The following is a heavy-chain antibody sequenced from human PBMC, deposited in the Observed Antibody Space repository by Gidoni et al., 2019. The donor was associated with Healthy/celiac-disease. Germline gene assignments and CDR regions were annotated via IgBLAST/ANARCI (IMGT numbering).Heavy chain of an antibody. V-gene: IGHV3-7*04. CDR2: IKQDGSEK. D-gene: IGHD3-10*01. J-gene: IGHJ4*02. CDR1: AFTLSSYW. Sequence: EVQLVASGGGLVQPGGSLRLSCAVSAFTLSSYWMSWVRQAPGKGLEWVANIKQDGSEKYYVDDVKGRFTISRDNAKNSLYLQMNSLRAEDTAVYYWARSPWLLWAFDYWGQGTLVNVSS. CDR3: ARSPWLLWAFDY.